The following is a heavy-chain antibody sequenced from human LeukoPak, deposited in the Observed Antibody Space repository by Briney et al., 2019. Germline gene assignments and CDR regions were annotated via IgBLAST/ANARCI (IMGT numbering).Heavy chain of an antibody. Sequence: ASVKVSCKASGYTFTSYGISWVRQATGQGLEWMGWISAYNGNTNYAQKLQGRVTMTTHTSTSTAYMELRSLRSDDTAVYYYARETGYSYGPRVDGWFDPWGQGTLVTVSS. CDR3: ARETGYSYGPRVDGWFDP. D-gene: IGHD5-18*01. CDR2: ISAYNGNT. CDR1: GYTFTSYG. J-gene: IGHJ5*02. V-gene: IGHV1-18*01.